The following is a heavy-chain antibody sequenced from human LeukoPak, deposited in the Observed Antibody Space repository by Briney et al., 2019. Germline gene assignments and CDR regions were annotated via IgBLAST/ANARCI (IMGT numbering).Heavy chain of an antibody. CDR2: IKEDGSEK. CDR3: ARLDWSQPFDY. CDR1: GITFSNYW. D-gene: IGHD3-9*01. Sequence: GGSLRLSCAASGITFSNYWMSWVRQAPGKGLAWVANIKEDGSEKYYVDSVKGRFTISRDNAKNSLHLQMNSLRAEDTAVYYCARLDWSQPFDYWGQGTLVTASS. J-gene: IGHJ4*02. V-gene: IGHV3-7*01.